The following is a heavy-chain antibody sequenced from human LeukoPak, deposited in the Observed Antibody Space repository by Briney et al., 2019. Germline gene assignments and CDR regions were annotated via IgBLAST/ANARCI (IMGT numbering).Heavy chain of an antibody. CDR3: ASELSGYYYYYYGMDV. Sequence: GGSLRLSCAASGFTFSSYWMSWVRQAPGKGLEWVANIKQDGSEKYYVDSVKGRFTISRDNAKNSLYLQMNSLRAEDTAVYYCASELSGYYYYYYGMDVWGQGTTVTVSS. CDR1: GFTFSSYW. J-gene: IGHJ6*02. CDR2: IKQDGSEK. V-gene: IGHV3-7*01. D-gene: IGHD5-12*01.